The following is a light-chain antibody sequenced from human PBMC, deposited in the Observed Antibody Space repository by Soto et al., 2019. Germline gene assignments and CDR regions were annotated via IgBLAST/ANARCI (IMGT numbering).Light chain of an antibody. J-gene: IGLJ3*02. CDR2: RNN. CDR3: ATWDGSLSGPWV. V-gene: IGLV1-47*01. Sequence: QSVLTQPPSVSGAPGQRVTVSCTGSSSNIGASYDVHWYQQLPGTAPKLLIYRNNQRPSEVPDRFSGSKSGTSASLAISGLRSEDEADYFCATWDGSLSGPWVFGGGTQLTVL. CDR1: SSNIGASYD.